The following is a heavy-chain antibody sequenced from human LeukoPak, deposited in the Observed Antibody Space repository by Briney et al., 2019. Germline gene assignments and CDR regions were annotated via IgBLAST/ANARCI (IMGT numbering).Heavy chain of an antibody. Sequence: GGSLRLSCAGFGFTFSSYSMNWVRQAPGKGLEWVSSISSSSSHIYYADSVKGRFTISRDNAKNSLYLQMNSLRAEDTAIYYCARGSRSLWFGELSLWWFDPWGQGTLVTVSS. CDR2: ISSSSSHI. D-gene: IGHD3-10*01. J-gene: IGHJ5*02. V-gene: IGHV3-21*01. CDR3: ARGSRSLWFGELSLWWFDP. CDR1: GFTFSSYS.